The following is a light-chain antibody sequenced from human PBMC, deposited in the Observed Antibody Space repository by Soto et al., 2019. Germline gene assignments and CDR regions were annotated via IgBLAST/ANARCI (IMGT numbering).Light chain of an antibody. J-gene: IGKJ2*01. CDR3: QQRSNWPPYT. Sequence: EIVLTQSPGTLSLSPGERATLSCRASQSVSSSYLAWYQQKPGQTPRLLIYGASTRVTGMPDRFSGSGSGTDFTLTISRLEPEDFAVYYCQQRSNWPPYTFGQGTKLEIK. CDR2: GAS. CDR1: QSVSSSY. V-gene: IGKV3D-20*02.